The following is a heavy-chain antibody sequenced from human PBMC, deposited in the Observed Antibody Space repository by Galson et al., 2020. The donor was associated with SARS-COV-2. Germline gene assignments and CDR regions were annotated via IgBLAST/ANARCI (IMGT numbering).Heavy chain of an antibody. CDR1: GLTLSSYW. J-gene: IGHJ4*01. V-gene: IGHV3-7*03. CDR2: IKQDGCEQ. CDR3: ARDPIDGFDY. Sequence: GGSLRLSCAASGLTLSSYWMSWVRQAPGKGLDWVANIKQDGCEQYYVDSVKGRFTISRDNAKNSLYLQMNSLRAEDTAVYYCARDPIDGFDYWGHGTLVTVSS.